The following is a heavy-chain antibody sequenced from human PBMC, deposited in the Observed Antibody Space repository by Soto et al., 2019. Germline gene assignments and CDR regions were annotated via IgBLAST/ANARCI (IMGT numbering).Heavy chain of an antibody. CDR1: GGSISSYY. V-gene: IGHV4-59*08. CDR3: ARQRGPYITMVRGVITPFDY. D-gene: IGHD3-10*01. Sequence: SETLSLTCTVSGGSISSYYWGLIRQPPGKGLEWIGYIYYSGSTNYNPSLKSRVTISVDTSKNQFSLKLSSVTAADTAVYYCARQRGPYITMVRGVITPFDYWGQGTLVTV. CDR2: IYYSGST. J-gene: IGHJ4*02.